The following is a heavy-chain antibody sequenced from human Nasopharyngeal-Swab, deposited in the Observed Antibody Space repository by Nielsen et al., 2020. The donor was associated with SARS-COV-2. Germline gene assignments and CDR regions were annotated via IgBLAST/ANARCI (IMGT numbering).Heavy chain of an antibody. V-gene: IGHV4-59*12. CDR1: GGSISSYY. J-gene: IGHJ4*02. D-gene: IGHD1-26*01. CDR2: FYYSGIT. Sequence: LRLSRTVSGGSISSYYWSWIRQSPGKGLEWIGYFYYSGITSYNPSLKSRVTILIDTSKNQFSLKLNSVTAADTAVYYCAREVVGGLVDSWGQGTLVTVSS. CDR3: AREVVGGLVDS.